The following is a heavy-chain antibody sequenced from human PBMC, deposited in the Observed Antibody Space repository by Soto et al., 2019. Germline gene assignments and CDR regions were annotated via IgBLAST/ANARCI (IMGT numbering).Heavy chain of an antibody. J-gene: IGHJ6*02. D-gene: IGHD6-6*01. V-gene: IGHV3-53*01. CDR2: IYSGGST. CDR1: GFTVSSNY. Sequence: GSLRLSCAASGFTVSSNYMSWVRQAPGKGLEWVSVIYSGGSTYYADSVKGRFTISRDNSKNTLYLQMNSLRAEDTAVYYCARDVAARPGDYYYYYGMGVWGQGTTVTVSS. CDR3: ARDVAARPGDYYYYYGMGV.